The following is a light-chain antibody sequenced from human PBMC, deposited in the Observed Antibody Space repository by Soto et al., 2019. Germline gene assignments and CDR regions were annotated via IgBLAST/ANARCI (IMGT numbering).Light chain of an antibody. V-gene: IGKV3-20*01. CDR1: QSVSSSY. CDR3: QVYGPSPPIT. CDR2: GVS. J-gene: IGKJ1*01. Sequence: EIVLTQSPGTLSLSPGERATLSCRASQSVSSSYLAWYQQKPGQAPRLLMYGVSSRATGIPDRFTGSGSGADFTLTISRLEPEDFAVYYCQVYGPSPPITFGQGTKVDIK.